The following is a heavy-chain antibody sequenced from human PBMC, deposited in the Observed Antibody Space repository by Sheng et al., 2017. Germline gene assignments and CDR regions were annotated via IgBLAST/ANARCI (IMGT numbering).Heavy chain of an antibody. CDR2: IYSDGST. CDR3: ATASPLEEGGYIYGFDH. Sequence: EVHLVESGGGLVQPGGSLRLSCAASGFTVSTNYMSWVRQAPGKGLEWVSVIYSDGSTYYADSVKGRFTISRDNSKSTVYLQMNSLRAEDTAAYYCATASPLEEGGYIYGFDHWGQGTLVTVSS. V-gene: IGHV3-66*01. D-gene: IGHD5-12*01. CDR1: GFTVSTNY. J-gene: IGHJ4*02.